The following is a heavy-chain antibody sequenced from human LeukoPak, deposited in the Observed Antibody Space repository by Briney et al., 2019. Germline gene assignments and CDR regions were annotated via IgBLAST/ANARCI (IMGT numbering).Heavy chain of an antibody. CDR1: GFTVSSNY. D-gene: IGHD2-21*02. Sequence: GRSLRLSCVASGFTVSSNYMSWVRQAPGKGLEWVSVIYSAGSTYYAGSVKGRFTISRDNSKNSLFLQMHSLRADDTAVYYCARGRRDCSGDCYVAFDIWGQGTMVTVSS. CDR3: ARGRRDCSGDCYVAFDI. J-gene: IGHJ3*02. V-gene: IGHV3-53*01. CDR2: IYSAGST.